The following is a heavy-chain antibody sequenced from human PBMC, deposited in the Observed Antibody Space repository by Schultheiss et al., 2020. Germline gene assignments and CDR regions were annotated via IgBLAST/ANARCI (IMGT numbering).Heavy chain of an antibody. CDR2: ISSNGDST. V-gene: IGHV3-64*01. CDR1: EFTFSSYP. Sequence: GESLKISCAASEFTFSSYPMPHWVRQAPGKGLEYVSAISSNGDSTYYANSVKGRFTISRDNSKNTLYLQMNSLRAEDTAVYYCAKRSVAEPRDWFDPWGQGTLVTVSS. CDR3: AKRSVAEPRDWFDP. D-gene: IGHD6-19*01. J-gene: IGHJ5*02.